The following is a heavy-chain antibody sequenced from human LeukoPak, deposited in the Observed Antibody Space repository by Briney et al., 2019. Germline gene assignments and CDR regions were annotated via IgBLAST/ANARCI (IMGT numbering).Heavy chain of an antibody. CDR3: ARAPYLMTTAENFQH. Sequence: ASVKVSCKASGYTFTGYYMHWVRQAPGQGLEWMGWINPNSGGTNYAQKFQGRVTMTRDTSISTAYMELSRLRSDDTAVYYCARAPYLMTTAENFQHWGQAPWSPSPQ. D-gene: IGHD4-11*01. CDR2: INPNSGGT. V-gene: IGHV1-2*02. CDR1: GYTFTGYY. J-gene: IGHJ1*01.